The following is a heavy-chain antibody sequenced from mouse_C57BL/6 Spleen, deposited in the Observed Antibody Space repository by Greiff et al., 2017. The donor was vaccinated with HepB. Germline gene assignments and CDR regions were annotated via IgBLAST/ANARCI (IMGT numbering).Heavy chain of an antibody. CDR3: TLYSNYPAWFAY. V-gene: IGHV14-4*01. CDR2: IDPENGDT. CDR1: GFNIKDDY. D-gene: IGHD2-5*01. J-gene: IGHJ3*01. Sequence: EVQLVESGAELVRPGASVKLSCTASGFNIKDDYMHWVKQRPEQGLEWIGWIDPENGDTEYASKFQGKATITADTSSNTAYLQLSSLTSEDTSVYYCTLYSNYPAWFAYWGQGTLVTVSA.